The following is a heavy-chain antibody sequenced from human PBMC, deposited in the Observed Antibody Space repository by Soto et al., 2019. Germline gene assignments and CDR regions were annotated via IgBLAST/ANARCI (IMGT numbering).Heavy chain of an antibody. V-gene: IGHV4-4*07. J-gene: IGHJ4*02. CDR3: ARATEGAMASYFDY. CDR2: IYTSGST. D-gene: IGHD5-18*01. CDR1: GGSISSYY. Sequence: PSETLSLTCTVSGGSISSYYWSWIRQPAGKGLEWIGRIYTSGSTYYNPSLKSRVTMSVDTSKNQFSLKLSSVTAADTAVYYCARATEGAMASYFDYWGQGTLVTVSS.